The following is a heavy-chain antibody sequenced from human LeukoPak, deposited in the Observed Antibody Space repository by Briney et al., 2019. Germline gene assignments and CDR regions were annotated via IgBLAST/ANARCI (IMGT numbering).Heavy chain of an antibody. J-gene: IGHJ5*02. CDR3: ARDRGSGSGSYYNSWFDP. CDR1: GFTLSSYA. D-gene: IGHD3-10*01. Sequence: GGSLRLSCAASGFTLSSYAMHWVRQAPGKGLEWVAVISYDRSNKYYADSVKGRFTIPRDNSKNTLYLQMNSLRAEDTAVYYCARDRGSGSGSYYNSWFDPWGQGTLVTVSS. V-gene: IGHV3-30-3*01. CDR2: ISYDRSNK.